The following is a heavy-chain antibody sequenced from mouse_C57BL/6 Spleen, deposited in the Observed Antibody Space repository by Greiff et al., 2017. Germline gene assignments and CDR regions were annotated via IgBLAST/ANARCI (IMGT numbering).Heavy chain of an antibody. J-gene: IGHJ2*01. CDR3: ARSSYGSSYYFDY. Sequence: QVQLQQPGPELVKPGASVKLSCKASGYTFTSYWMHWVKQRPGQGLEWIGNINPSNGGTNYNEKFKSKATLTVDKSSSTAYMQLSSRTSEDSAVYYCARSSYGSSYYFDYWGQGTTLTVSS. V-gene: IGHV1-53*01. D-gene: IGHD1-1*01. CDR2: INPSNGGT. CDR1: GYTFTSYW.